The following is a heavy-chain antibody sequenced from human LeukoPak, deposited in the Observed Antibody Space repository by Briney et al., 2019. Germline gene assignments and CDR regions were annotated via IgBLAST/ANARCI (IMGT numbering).Heavy chain of an antibody. Sequence: GASVKVSCKASGYTFTGYYMHWVRQAPGQGLEWMGRINPNSGGTNYAQKFQGRVTMTRDTFISTAYMELSRLRSDDTAVYYCARGPVTYYYMGVWGKGTTVTVSS. CDR1: GYTFTGYY. CDR3: ARGPVTYYYMGV. J-gene: IGHJ6*03. V-gene: IGHV1-2*06. CDR2: INPNSGGT. D-gene: IGHD3/OR15-3a*01.